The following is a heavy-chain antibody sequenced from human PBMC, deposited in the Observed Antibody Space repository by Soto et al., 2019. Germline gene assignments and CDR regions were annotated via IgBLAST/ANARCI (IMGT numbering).Heavy chain of an antibody. Sequence: EVQLVESGGGSVNPGGSVRLSCAACGFTFTDAWMNWVRQVPGEGLEWVGHVKSQIDGGTTDSAAALDGRVTISRDDSKNMVYLQMNRLRTDDTAVYYCATGSARFDFWGQGTLVTVSS. CDR3: ATGSARFDF. CDR2: VKSQIDGGTT. CDR1: GFTFTDAW. V-gene: IGHV3-15*01. D-gene: IGHD6-6*01. J-gene: IGHJ5*01.